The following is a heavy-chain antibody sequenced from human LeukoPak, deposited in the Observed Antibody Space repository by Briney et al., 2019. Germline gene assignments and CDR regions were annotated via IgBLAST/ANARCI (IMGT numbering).Heavy chain of an antibody. V-gene: IGHV3-23*01. CDR3: ARTRTGDSDY. CDR1: GFTFSTYA. Sequence: GGSLRLSCAASGFTFSTYAMSWVRQAPGKGLEWVPTISGSGGSTYYADSVKGRFTISRDNSKNTLYLQMNSLRADDTAVYYCARTRTGDSDYWGQGTLVTVSS. D-gene: IGHD1/OR15-1a*01. J-gene: IGHJ4*02. CDR2: ISGSGGST.